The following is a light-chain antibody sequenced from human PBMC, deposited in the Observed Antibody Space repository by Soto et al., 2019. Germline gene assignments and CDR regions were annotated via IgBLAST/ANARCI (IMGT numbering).Light chain of an antibody. CDR2: EVS. V-gene: IGLV2-8*01. Sequence: QSVLTQPPSASGSPGQSVTISCTGSSSDVGGYNYVSWYQQHPGKAPKLMIYEVSKRPSGVPDRLSGSKSGNPASLTVSGLPAEDEADYYCSSYGGSNTVVFGGGTKLTVL. CDR3: SSYGGSNTVV. J-gene: IGLJ2*01. CDR1: SSDVGGYNY.